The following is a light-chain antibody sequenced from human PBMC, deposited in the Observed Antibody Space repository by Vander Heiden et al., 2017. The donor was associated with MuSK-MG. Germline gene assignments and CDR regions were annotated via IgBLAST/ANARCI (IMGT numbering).Light chain of an antibody. CDR1: QDISNY. CDR2: DAS. J-gene: IGKJ4*01. Sequence: DIQMTQSPSSLSASVGDRVTITCQASQDISNYLNWYQQKPGEAPKLLIYDASNLETGVPSRFSGSGSGTDFTFTISSLQPEDIATYYCQQDDNPSLTFGGGTKVEIK. V-gene: IGKV1-33*01. CDR3: QQDDNPSLT.